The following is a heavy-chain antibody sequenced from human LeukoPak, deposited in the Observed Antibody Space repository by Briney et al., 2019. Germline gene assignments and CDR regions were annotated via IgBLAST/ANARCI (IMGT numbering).Heavy chain of an antibody. D-gene: IGHD3-10*01. Sequence: GGSLRLSCAASGFTFSSYNMNWVRQAPGQGLEWVSSITSGSSYIYYADSVKGRFTISRDSAKNSLYLEINSLRAEDTALYYCAKGQTQYGSGSYGYNWFDPWGQGTLVTVSS. V-gene: IGHV3-21*04. CDR3: AKGQTQYGSGSYGYNWFDP. CDR2: ITSGSSYI. J-gene: IGHJ5*02. CDR1: GFTFSSYN.